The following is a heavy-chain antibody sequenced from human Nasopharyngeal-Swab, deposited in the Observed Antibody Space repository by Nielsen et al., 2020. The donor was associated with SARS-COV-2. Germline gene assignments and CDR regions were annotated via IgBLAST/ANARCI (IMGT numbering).Heavy chain of an antibody. V-gene: IGHV3-23*01. CDR3: AKGKEGARGYYYYYYGMDV. D-gene: IGHD3-10*01. CDR2: ISGSGGST. CDR1: GFTFSSYA. Sequence: GESLKISCAASGFTFSSYAMSWVRQAPGKGLEWVSAISGSGGSTYYADSVKGRFTISRDNSKHTLYLQMNSLRAEDTAVYYCAKGKEGARGYYYYYYGMDVWGQGTTVTVSS. J-gene: IGHJ6*02.